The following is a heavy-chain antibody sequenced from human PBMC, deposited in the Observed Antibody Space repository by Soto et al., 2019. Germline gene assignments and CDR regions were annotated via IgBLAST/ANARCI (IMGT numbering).Heavy chain of an antibody. CDR1: GFTFSSYS. V-gene: IGHV3-21*01. CDR2: ISSSSSYI. CDR3: ARDHLYYYDSSGPHYFFDI. Sequence: EVQLVESGGGLVKPGGSLRLSCAASGFTFSSYSMNWVRQAPGKGLEWVSSISSSSSYIYYADSVKGRCTIPRDNAKNSLYLQKTSLGAEDTAVYYCARDHLYYYDSSGPHYFFDIWGQGTLVTLSS. D-gene: IGHD3-22*01. J-gene: IGHJ4*02.